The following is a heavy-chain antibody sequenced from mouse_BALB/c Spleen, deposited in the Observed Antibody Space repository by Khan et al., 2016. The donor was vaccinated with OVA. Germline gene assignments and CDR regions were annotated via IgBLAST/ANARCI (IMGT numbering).Heavy chain of an antibody. CDR3: ARRKDI. D-gene: IGHD1-3*01. CDR2: IWSGGST. Sequence: QMQLEESGPGLVAPSQSLSITCTVSGFSLTSYGVHWVRQPPGKGLEWLGVIWSGGSTNYNSALMSRLSISKVNSKSQVILKMNSLQTYDTAMYYYARRKDIWGQGTTLTVSS. CDR1: GFSLTSYG. V-gene: IGHV2-9*02. J-gene: IGHJ2*01.